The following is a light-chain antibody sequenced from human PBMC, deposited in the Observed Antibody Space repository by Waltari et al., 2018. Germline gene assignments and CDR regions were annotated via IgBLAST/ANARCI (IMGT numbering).Light chain of an antibody. CDR3: SSYADNRRVA. CDR1: SSDVGGYDF. CDR2: EVS. J-gene: IGLJ2*01. V-gene: IGLV2-8*01. Sequence: QSALTQPPSASGSPGQSVTISCTGTSSDVGGYDFVSWYQQHPGKAPKLMIYEVSERPSGVPDRVSGSKSGNTASLTVSGLQAEDEADYYCSSYADNRRVAFGGGTKLTVL.